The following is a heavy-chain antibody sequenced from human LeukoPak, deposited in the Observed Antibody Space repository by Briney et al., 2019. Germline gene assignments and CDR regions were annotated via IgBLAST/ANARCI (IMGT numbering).Heavy chain of an antibody. Sequence: GGSLRLSCIASGFSFSGYAMSWDRQAPGKGLEWVSAISGGGDAAYYADSVKGRFTISRDNSKNTLYLQMNSLRAEDTAVYYCPRKYDSSGYFDYWGRGTLVTVSS. D-gene: IGHD3-22*01. CDR1: GFSFSGYA. CDR3: PRKYDSSGYFDY. J-gene: IGHJ4*02. V-gene: IGHV3-23*01. CDR2: ISGGGDAA.